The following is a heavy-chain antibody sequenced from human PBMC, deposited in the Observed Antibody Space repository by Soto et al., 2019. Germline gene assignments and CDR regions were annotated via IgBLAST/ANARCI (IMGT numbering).Heavy chain of an antibody. CDR2: IYYSGST. CDR3: ARESWSGYYTAYMDV. Sequence: QVQLQESGPGLVKPSQTLSLTCTVSGGSISSGGYYWSWIRQHPGKGLEWIGYIYYSGSTYYNPSLKSRVTISVDTSKNPFSLKLSSVTAADTAVYYCARESWSGYYTAYMDVWGKGTTVTVSS. V-gene: IGHV4-31*03. CDR1: GGSISSGGYY. J-gene: IGHJ6*03. D-gene: IGHD3-3*01.